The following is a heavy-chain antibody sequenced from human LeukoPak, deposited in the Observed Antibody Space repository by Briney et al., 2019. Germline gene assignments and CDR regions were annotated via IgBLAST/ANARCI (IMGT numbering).Heavy chain of an antibody. Sequence: TSVKVSCKASGVTFTSSAMQWVRQTRGQRLEWIGWIVVGSGNTNYAQKFQERVTITRDMSTSTAYMELSSLRSEDTAVYYCAAAESLPYDSSGDNWIDTWGHGTLVTVSS. D-gene: IGHD3-22*01. CDR2: IVVGSGNT. CDR1: GVTFTSSA. J-gene: IGHJ5*01. V-gene: IGHV1-58*02. CDR3: AAAESLPYDSSGDNWIDT.